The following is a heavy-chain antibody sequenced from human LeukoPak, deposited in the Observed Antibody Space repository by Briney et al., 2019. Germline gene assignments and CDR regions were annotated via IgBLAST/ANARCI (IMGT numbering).Heavy chain of an antibody. Sequence: SVKVSCKASGYTFTSYGISWVRQAPGQGLEWMGRIIPILGIANYAQKFQGRVTITADKSTSTAYMELSSLRSEDTAVYYCASTYCSSTSCFMDVWGKGTTVTVSS. J-gene: IGHJ6*03. D-gene: IGHD2-2*01. CDR3: ASTYCSSTSCFMDV. CDR2: IIPILGIA. CDR1: GYTFTSYG. V-gene: IGHV1-69*04.